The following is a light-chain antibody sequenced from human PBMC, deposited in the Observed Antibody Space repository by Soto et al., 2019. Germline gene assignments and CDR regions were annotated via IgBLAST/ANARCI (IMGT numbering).Light chain of an antibody. CDR3: QQYNNWPPIT. CDR2: GAS. CDR1: QSVSDN. Sequence: EIVMTQSPATLSVSPGERAPLSCRASQSVSDNLAWYQQKPGQAPSLLIYGASTRATGIPARFSGSGSGTEFTLTISSLQSEDFAVYFCQQYNNWPPITFGQGTRLEIK. V-gene: IGKV3-15*01. J-gene: IGKJ5*01.